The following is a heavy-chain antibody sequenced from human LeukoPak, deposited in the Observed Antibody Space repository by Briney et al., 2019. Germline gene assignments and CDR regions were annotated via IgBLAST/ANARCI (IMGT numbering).Heavy chain of an antibody. Sequence: SETLSLTCSVSGYSFTSGHYWGWIRQPPGKGLEWIANIYHTGSAHYNPSLKSRVTISVDTSKNQFSLKLSSVTAADTAVYYCARDQRFFLYYMDVWGKGTTVTVSS. CDR3: ARDQRFFLYYMDV. CDR1: GYSFTSGHY. D-gene: IGHD3-3*01. J-gene: IGHJ6*03. V-gene: IGHV4-38-2*02. CDR2: IYHTGSA.